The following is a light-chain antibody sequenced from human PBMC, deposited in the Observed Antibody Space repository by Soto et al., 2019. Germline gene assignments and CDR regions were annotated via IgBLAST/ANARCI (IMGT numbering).Light chain of an antibody. Sequence: DIQMTQSPSTLSGSVGDRVTITCRASQTISSWLAWYQQKPGKAPKLLIYKASTLKSGVPSRFGGSGSGRDFTLTISSLQPEDFATFYCQQSHSIPWTFGQGTSVELK. CDR3: QQSHSIPWT. CDR1: QTISSW. V-gene: IGKV1-5*03. J-gene: IGKJ1*01. CDR2: KAS.